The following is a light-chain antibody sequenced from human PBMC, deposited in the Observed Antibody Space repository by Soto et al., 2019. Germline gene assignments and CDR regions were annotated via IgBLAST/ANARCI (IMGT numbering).Light chain of an antibody. CDR1: QGVSSY. J-gene: IGKJ5*01. V-gene: IGKV1-9*01. Sequence: DIQLTQSPSFLSASVGDRVTITCWASQGVSSYLAWYQQKPGKAPKLLIYAASTLQSGVPSRFSGSGSGTEFTLTISSLQPEDFATYYCQQLNNYPITFGQGTRLEIK. CDR3: QQLNNYPIT. CDR2: AAS.